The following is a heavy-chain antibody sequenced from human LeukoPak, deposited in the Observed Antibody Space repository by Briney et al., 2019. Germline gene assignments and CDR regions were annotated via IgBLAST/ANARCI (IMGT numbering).Heavy chain of an antibody. CDR1: GFTFSSYW. D-gene: IGHD6-13*01. V-gene: IGHV3-7*01. Sequence: GGSLRLSCVASGFTFSSYWMSWARQAPGKGLEWVANIKQDGSEKYYVDSVKGRFTISRDNAKNSLYLQMNSLRAEDAAVYYCAKGYIIAGRQWYLDLWGRGTLVGVSS. CDR3: AKGYIIAGRQWYLDL. J-gene: IGHJ2*01. CDR2: IKQDGSEK.